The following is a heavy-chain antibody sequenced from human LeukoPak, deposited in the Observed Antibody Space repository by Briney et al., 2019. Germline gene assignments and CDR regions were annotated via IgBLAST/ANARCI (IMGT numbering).Heavy chain of an antibody. Sequence: GGSLRLSCAASGFTFSSYEMNWVRQAPGKGLEWVSAISGSGGSTYYADSVKGRFTISRDNSKNTLYLQMNSLRAEDTAVYYCAKAKGDYYDSSGSDAFDIWGQGTMVTVSS. CDR3: AKAKGDYYDSSGSDAFDI. CDR1: GFTFSSYE. D-gene: IGHD3-22*01. CDR2: ISGSGGST. V-gene: IGHV3-23*01. J-gene: IGHJ3*02.